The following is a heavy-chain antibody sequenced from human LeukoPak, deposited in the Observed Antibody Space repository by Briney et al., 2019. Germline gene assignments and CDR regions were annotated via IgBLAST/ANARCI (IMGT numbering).Heavy chain of an antibody. D-gene: IGHD3-9*01. CDR2: IYSGGTT. CDR1: GFTVATNY. J-gene: IGHJ4*01. Sequence: PGGSLRLSCAVSGFTVATNYMSWVRQAPGKGLEWVSVIYSGGTTNYADSVRARFTISRDTSANTLYLQMDRLRVEDTAVYYCVRDHYYDCSGYCDYWGQGTLVTVSS. V-gene: IGHV3-66*01. CDR3: VRDHYYDCSGYCDY.